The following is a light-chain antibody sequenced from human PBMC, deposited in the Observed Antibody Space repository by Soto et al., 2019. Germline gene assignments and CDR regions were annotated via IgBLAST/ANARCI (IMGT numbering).Light chain of an antibody. J-gene: IGKJ1*01. V-gene: IGKV3-20*01. CDR2: GAS. CDR1: QSVSSS. Sequence: EIVLTQSPGTLSLSPGERATLSCRASQSVSSSLAWYQRNPGQAPRLLIFGASSRATGIPGRFSGSGSGTDFTLTISRLEPEDFAVYYCQQYGSSPWTFGRGTKVDIK. CDR3: QQYGSSPWT.